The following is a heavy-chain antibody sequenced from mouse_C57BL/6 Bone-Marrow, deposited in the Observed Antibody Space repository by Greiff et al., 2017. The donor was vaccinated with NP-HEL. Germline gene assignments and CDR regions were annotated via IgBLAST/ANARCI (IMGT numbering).Heavy chain of an antibody. CDR3: ARQGGDVGYFDV. J-gene: IGHJ1*03. V-gene: IGHV5-6*01. CDR1: GFTFSSYG. CDR2: ISSGGSYT. D-gene: IGHD3-3*01. Sequence: EVKLQESGGDLVKPGGSLKLSCAASGFTFSSYGMSWVRQTPDKRLEWVATISSGGSYTYYPDSVKGRFTISRDNAKNTLYLQMSSLKSEDTAMYYCARQGGDVGYFDVWGTGTTVTVSS.